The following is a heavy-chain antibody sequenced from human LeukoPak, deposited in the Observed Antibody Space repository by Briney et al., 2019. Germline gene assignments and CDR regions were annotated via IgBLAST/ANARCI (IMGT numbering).Heavy chain of an antibody. V-gene: IGHV4-39*07. J-gene: IGHJ4*02. CDR1: GGSISKTSYY. D-gene: IGHD3-10*01. CDR2: IYSTGST. CDR3: ARDLDGSGSFYPN. Sequence: SETLSLTCTVSGGSISKTSYYWGWIRQPPGKGLEWIGSIYSTGSTYYNPSLNSRVTISVDTSKSQFSLRLTSVTAADTAVYFCARDLDGSGSFYPNWGQGTLVTVSS.